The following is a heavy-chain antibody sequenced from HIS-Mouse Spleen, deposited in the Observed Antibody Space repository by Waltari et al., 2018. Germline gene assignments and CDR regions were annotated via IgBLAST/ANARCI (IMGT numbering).Heavy chain of an antibody. V-gene: IGHV3-30*18. J-gene: IGHJ5*02. CDR2: ISYDGSNK. CDR1: GFTFSSYG. Sequence: QVQLVESGGGVVQPGRSLRLSYAASGFTFSSYGMHWVRQAPGKGLGWVAVISYDGSNKYYADSVKGRFTISRDNSKNTLYLQMNSLRAEDTAVYYCAKEYSSSHNWFDPWGQGTLVTVSS. D-gene: IGHD6-13*01. CDR3: AKEYSSSHNWFDP.